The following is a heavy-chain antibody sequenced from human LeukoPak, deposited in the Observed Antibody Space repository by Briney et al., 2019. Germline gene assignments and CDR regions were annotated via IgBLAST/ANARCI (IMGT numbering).Heavy chain of an antibody. V-gene: IGHV3-72*01. CDR1: GFTFSDHF. D-gene: IGHD1-26*01. CDR3: ASIRGTLGY. Sequence: GGSLRLSCAASGFTFSDHFMDWVRQAPGKGLEWVGRIKNKANSYVTQYAASMEGRFTISRDDSKNSLYLQMSSLKTEDTAMYYCASIRGTLGYWGQGTVVTVSS. J-gene: IGHJ4*02. CDR2: IKNKANSYVT.